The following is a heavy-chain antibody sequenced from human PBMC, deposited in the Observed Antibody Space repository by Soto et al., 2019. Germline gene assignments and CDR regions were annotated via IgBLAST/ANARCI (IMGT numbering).Heavy chain of an antibody. V-gene: IGHV3-23*01. Sequence: EVQLLESGGDLVQPGGSLRLSCAASGFTFSSYAMNWVRQAPGKGLEWVSTIHKSGGSTYYADSVKGRFTISRDNSKNTLYLYMNTLRAGDTALYYCAKEIDDYYDYIHNLDSWGQGTLVTVSS. J-gene: IGHJ4*02. CDR1: GFTFSSYA. D-gene: IGHD3-22*01. CDR2: IHKSGGST. CDR3: AKEIDDYYDYIHNLDS.